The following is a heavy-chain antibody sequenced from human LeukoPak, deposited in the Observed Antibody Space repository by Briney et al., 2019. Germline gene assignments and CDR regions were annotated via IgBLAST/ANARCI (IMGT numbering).Heavy chain of an antibody. CDR2: IYYSGST. Sequence: SETLSLTCTVSGGSISGYYYNWIRQPPGKGLEWIGYIYYSGSTNYNPSLKSRVSISVDTSKNQFSLKLSSVTAADTAVYYCARGVYDSSGYYLRDYWGQGTLVTVSS. D-gene: IGHD3-22*01. CDR3: ARGVYDSSGYYLRDY. J-gene: IGHJ4*02. V-gene: IGHV4-59*01. CDR1: GGSISGYY.